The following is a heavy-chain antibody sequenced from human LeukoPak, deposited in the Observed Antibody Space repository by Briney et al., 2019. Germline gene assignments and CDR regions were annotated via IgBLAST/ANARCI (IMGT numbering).Heavy chain of an antibody. D-gene: IGHD6-19*01. V-gene: IGHV3-23*01. CDR1: EFTFSNYA. CDR2: ISDSGDRT. Sequence: AGGSLRLSCTASEFTFSNYAMNWVRQAPGKGLEWVSTISDSGDRTYYADSVKGRFTISRDNSKNTLYLQMSSLRAEDTAIYYCVRDGGSGLDYWGQGTLVIVSS. J-gene: IGHJ4*02. CDR3: VRDGGSGLDY.